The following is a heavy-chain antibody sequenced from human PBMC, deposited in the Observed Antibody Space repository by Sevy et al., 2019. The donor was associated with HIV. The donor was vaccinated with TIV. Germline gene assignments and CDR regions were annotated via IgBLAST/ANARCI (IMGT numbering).Heavy chain of an antibody. CDR2: IYYSGST. J-gene: IGHJ6*02. Sequence: SETLSLTCTVSGGSISSGDYYWSWIRQHPGKGLEWIGYIYYSGSTYYNPSLKSRVTISVDTSKNQFSLKLSSVTAADTAVYYCARDRRQQQGLSYYYYYGLDVWGQGTTVTVSS. CDR3: ARDRRQQQGLSYYYYYGLDV. V-gene: IGHV4-31*03. CDR1: GGSISSGDYY. D-gene: IGHD6-13*01.